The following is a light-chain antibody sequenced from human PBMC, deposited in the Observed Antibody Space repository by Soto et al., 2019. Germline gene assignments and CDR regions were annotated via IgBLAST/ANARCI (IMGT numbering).Light chain of an antibody. J-gene: IGKJ1*01. Sequence: DIQMTQSPSSLSASVGDRVTITCRASQGIRHYLAWYQQKPGKVPKLLIYEASNLQYGVPSRFRGGGSGTEFTLTISSLQPEDVVTYYCQNFDSAPQTFGQGTKVEIK. CDR1: QGIRHY. CDR3: QNFDSAPQT. V-gene: IGKV1-27*01. CDR2: EAS.